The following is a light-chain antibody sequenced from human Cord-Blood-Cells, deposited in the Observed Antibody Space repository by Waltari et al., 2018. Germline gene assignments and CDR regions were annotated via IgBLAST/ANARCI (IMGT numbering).Light chain of an antibody. Sequence: QSALTQPPSASGSPGQSVTISCTGTSSDVGGYNYVSWYQQHPGKAPKLMIYEVSKVPAGVPDRFSGSNSGNTASLTVSGLQAEDEAEYYCSSYAGSNNLVFGGGTKLTVL. CDR2: EVS. CDR3: SSYAGSNNLV. J-gene: IGLJ2*01. V-gene: IGLV2-8*01. CDR1: SSDVGGYNY.